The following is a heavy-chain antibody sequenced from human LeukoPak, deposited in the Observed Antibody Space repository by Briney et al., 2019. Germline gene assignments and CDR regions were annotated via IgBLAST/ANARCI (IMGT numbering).Heavy chain of an antibody. CDR2: IYRTGST. D-gene: IGHD6-19*01. CDR3: VRDRAVAANDAFDI. Sequence: SETLSLTCTVSGYSISSGYYWGWIWQPPGKGLEWIGEIYRTGSTNYNPSLKSRVTISLDKSKNHFSLMLSSVTAADTAVYYCVRDRAVAANDAFDIWGQGTMVTVSS. J-gene: IGHJ3*02. V-gene: IGHV4-38-2*02. CDR1: GYSISSGYY.